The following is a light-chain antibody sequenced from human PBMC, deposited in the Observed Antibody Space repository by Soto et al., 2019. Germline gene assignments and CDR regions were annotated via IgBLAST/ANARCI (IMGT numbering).Light chain of an antibody. V-gene: IGKV3-15*01. CDR2: YFA. J-gene: IGKJ5*01. CDR3: QQYNHWPCS. CDR1: QCFTTN. Sequence: EIVMTQSPATLSVSPGERSTLSCRSGQCFTTNFAWYHQKSRHSPTRLIYYFAIRATGVPARFSGTGSDTDFTLTILGLHSEDSAVYFFQQYNHWPCSFGQGTRLEIK.